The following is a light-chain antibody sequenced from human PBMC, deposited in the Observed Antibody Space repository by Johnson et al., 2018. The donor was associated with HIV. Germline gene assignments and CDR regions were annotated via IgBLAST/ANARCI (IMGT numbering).Light chain of an antibody. V-gene: IGLV1-51*02. J-gene: IGLJ1*01. CDR3: GTWDSILSENV. Sequence: QSVLTQPPSVSAAPGQKVTISCSGSSSNIGNNYVSWYQQLPGTAPKLLIYENNKRPSGIPNRFSGSKSGTSATLGITGLQTGDEADYYCGTWDSILSENVFGTGTKVTVL. CDR2: ENN. CDR1: SSNIGNNY.